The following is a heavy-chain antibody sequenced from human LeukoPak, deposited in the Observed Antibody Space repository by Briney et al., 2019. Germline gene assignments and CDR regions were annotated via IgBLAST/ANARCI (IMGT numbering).Heavy chain of an antibody. CDR3: ARRQLRGAFDY. D-gene: IGHD1-1*01. Sequence: SETLSLTCTVSGGSVSSGSYYWSWIRQPPGKGLEWIGYIYYSGSTNYNPSLKSRVTISVDTSKNQFSLKLSSVTAADTAVYYCARRQLRGAFDYWGQGTLVTVSS. CDR2: IYYSGST. J-gene: IGHJ4*02. V-gene: IGHV4-61*01. CDR1: GGSVSSGSYY.